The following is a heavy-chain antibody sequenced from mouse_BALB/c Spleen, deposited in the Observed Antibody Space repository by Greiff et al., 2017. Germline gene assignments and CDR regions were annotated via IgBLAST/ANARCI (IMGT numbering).Heavy chain of an antibody. J-gene: IGHJ2*01. CDR3: AREYDGYFLDY. V-gene: IGHV5-9-4*01. D-gene: IGHD2-3*01. Sequence: DVMLVESGGGLVKPGGSLKLSCAASGFTFSSYAMSWVRQSPEKRLEWVAEISSGGSYTYYPDTVTGRFTISRDNAKNTLYLEMSSLRSEDTAMYYCAREYDGYFLDYWGQGTTLTVSS. CDR2: ISSGGSYT. CDR1: GFTFSSYA.